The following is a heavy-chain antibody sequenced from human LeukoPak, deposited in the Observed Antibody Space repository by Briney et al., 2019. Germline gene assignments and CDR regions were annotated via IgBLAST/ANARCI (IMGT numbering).Heavy chain of an antibody. D-gene: IGHD5-12*01. CDR1: GFTFSSYA. V-gene: IGHV3-64*01. Sequence: GGSLRLSCAASGFTFSSYAMSWVRQAPGKGLEYVSAISSNGGSTYYANSVKGRFTISRDNSKNTLYLQMGSLRAEDMAVYYCARGLGYSGYDWDYWGQGTLVTVSS. CDR2: ISSNGGST. CDR3: ARGLGYSGYDWDY. J-gene: IGHJ4*02.